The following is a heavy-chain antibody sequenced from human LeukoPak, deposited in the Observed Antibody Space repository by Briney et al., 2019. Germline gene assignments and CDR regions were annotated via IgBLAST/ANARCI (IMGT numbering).Heavy chain of an antibody. CDR2: IIPIFGTA. D-gene: IGHD7-27*01. J-gene: IGHJ4*02. Sequence: ASVKVFCKASGGTFSSYAVSWVRQAPGQGLEWMGGIIPIFGTANYAQKFQGRVTITADESTSTAYMELSSLRSEDTAVYYCARDDWGPLDYWGQGTLVTVSS. CDR1: GGTFSSYA. CDR3: ARDDWGPLDY. V-gene: IGHV1-69*01.